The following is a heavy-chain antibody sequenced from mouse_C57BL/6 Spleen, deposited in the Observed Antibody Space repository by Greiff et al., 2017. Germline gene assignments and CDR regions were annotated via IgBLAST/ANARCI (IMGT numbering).Heavy chain of an antibody. CDR3: AREITRDFDY. Sequence: QVQLQESGAELVRPGSSVKISCKASGYAFTSYWMHWVKQRPGKGLEWIGLIYPGDGDTNYNVKFKGKAPLTDDKSSSTAYMQLSSLTSEDSAVYFCAREITRDFDYWGQGTTLTVSS. D-gene: IGHD1-3*01. CDR2: IYPGDGDT. V-gene: IGHV1-80*01. CDR1: GYAFTSYW. J-gene: IGHJ2*01.